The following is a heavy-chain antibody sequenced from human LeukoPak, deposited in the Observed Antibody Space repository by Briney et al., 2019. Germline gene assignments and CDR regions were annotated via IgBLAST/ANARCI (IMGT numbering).Heavy chain of an antibody. V-gene: IGHV3-74*01. CDR2: INTDGSNT. Sequence: GGSLRLSCAASGFTLRTSWMHWVRQAPGKGLGWVSCINTDGSNTNYADSVKGRFTFSRDNSKNTLYLQVNSLRPEDTAVYYCGRDTVGYGGAFDIWGQGTMVTVSS. D-gene: IGHD5-18*01. CDR3: GRDTVGYGGAFDI. J-gene: IGHJ3*02. CDR1: GFTLRTSW.